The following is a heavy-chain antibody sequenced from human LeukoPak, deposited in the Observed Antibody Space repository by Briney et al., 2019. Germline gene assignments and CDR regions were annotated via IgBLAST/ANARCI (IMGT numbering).Heavy chain of an antibody. D-gene: IGHD4-17*01. V-gene: IGHV3-23*01. J-gene: IGHJ6*02. CDR3: ARYSTVTTYYCYYGMDV. CDR1: GFTFSSYA. CDR2: ISTSGGTT. Sequence: GGSLRLSCAASGFTFSSYAMSWVRQAPGKGLEWVSVISTSGGTTLYADSVKGRVTISRDNSKNTLYLQMNSLSAEDAAIYYCARYSTVTTYYCYYGMDVWGQGTTVTVSS.